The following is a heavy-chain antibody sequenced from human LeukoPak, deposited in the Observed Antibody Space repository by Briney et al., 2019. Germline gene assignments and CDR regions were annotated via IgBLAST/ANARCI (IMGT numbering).Heavy chain of an antibody. V-gene: IGHV1-69*05. CDR3: ARARGANDY. Sequence: VASVKVSCKASGGTFSSYAISWVRQAPGQGLEWMGRIIPIFGTANYAQKFQGRVTITTDESTSTAYMELSSLRSEDTAVYYCARARGANDYWGREPWSPSPQ. D-gene: IGHD3-10*01. CDR2: IIPIFGTA. J-gene: IGHJ4*02. CDR1: GGTFSSYA.